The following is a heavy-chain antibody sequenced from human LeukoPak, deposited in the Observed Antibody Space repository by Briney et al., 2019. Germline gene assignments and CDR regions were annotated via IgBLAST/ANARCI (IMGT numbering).Heavy chain of an antibody. D-gene: IGHD3-9*01. CDR2: INNSGDST. V-gene: IGHV3-23*01. CDR3: AKDHSSYDILTGYPLT. CDR1: GFTFSSFA. J-gene: IGHJ5*02. Sequence: PGGSLRLSYAASGFTFSSFAMTWVRQAPGKGLEWVSTINNSGDSTYYGDSVKGRFTISRDNSKNTLYLQMNSLRAEDTAVYYCAKDHSSYDILTGYPLTWGQGTLVTVSS.